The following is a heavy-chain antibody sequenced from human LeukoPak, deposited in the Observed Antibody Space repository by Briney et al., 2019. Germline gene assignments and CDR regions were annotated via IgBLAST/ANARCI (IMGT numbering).Heavy chain of an antibody. D-gene: IGHD7-27*01. J-gene: IGHJ4*02. Sequence: GGSLRLSCAASGFTFSNAWMSWVRQAPGKGLEWVSRIKSKTDGGTTHYAATVKGRFTISRDDSKDTLYLQMNSLKTEDTAVYYCSTDIETNRGGYWGQGTLVTVSS. CDR1: GFTFSNAW. V-gene: IGHV3-15*01. CDR3: STDIETNRGGY. CDR2: IKSKTDGGTT.